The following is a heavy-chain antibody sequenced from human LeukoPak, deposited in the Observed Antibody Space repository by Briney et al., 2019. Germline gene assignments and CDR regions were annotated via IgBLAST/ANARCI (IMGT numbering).Heavy chain of an antibody. Sequence: QTGGSLRLSCAASGFTFSSYGMNWVRQAPGKGLEWVSGISGSGGTTYYADSVKGRFTISRDNSKNSLSLQVSSLRAEATAVYYCAKTNGYYSDWGQGTLVTVSS. V-gene: IGHV3-23*01. J-gene: IGHJ4*02. CDR2: ISGSGGTT. CDR1: GFTFSSYG. D-gene: IGHD3-22*01. CDR3: AKTNGYYSD.